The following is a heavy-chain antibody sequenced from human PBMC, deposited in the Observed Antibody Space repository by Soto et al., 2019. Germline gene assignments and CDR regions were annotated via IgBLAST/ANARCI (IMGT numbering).Heavy chain of an antibody. Sequence: PGGSLRLSCAASGFTFSTYAMHWVRQAPGKGLEGVAVISYDGSTKYYADSVKGRFTCSRDNSKNTLYLQMNSLRAEDTAVYFCARDHPYSSTWKGDHYYGMDVWGQGTTVTVSS. V-gene: IGHV3-30-3*01. CDR1: GFTFSTYA. CDR3: ARDHPYSSTWKGDHYYGMDV. CDR2: ISYDGSTK. D-gene: IGHD6-13*01. J-gene: IGHJ6*02.